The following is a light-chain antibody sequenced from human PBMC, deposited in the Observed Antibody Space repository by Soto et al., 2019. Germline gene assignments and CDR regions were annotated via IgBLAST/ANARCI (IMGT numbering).Light chain of an antibody. CDR2: DVS. J-gene: IGLJ2*01. V-gene: IGLV2-14*01. CDR3: SSYTKSITPDVV. Sequence: QSALTQPASVSGSPGQSITISCTGTSSDVGYYNYVSWYQQHPGKAPKLMIYDVSIRPSGVSNRFSGSKSGNTASLTISGLQAEDEADYYCSSYTKSITPDVVFGGGTKVTVL. CDR1: SSDVGYYNY.